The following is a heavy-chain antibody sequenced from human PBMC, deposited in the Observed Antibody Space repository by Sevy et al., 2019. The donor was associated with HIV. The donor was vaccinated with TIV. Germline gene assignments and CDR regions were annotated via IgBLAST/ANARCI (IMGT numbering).Heavy chain of an antibody. D-gene: IGHD2-8*01. CDR2: LSFGCGEI. V-gene: IGHV3-23*01. CDR3: AREGCTKPHDY. J-gene: IGHJ4*02. CDR1: GFTFSKHS. Sequence: GGSLRLSCAASGFTFSKHSMSWVRQPPGKGLEWVSSLSFGCGEINYADSVKGRFTISRDNSKSSVDLQMNNLRPEDTAVYYCAREGCTKPHDYWGQGTLVTVSS.